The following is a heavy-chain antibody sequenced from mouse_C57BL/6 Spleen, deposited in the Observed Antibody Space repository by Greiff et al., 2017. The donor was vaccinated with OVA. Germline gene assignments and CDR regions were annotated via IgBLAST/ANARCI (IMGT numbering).Heavy chain of an antibody. D-gene: IGHD2-5*01. J-gene: IGHJ1*03. CDR3: APYSNWGYFDV. V-gene: IGHV1-42*01. Sequence: EVQLQQSGPELVKPGASVKISCKASGYSFTGYYMNWVKQSPEKSLEWIGEINPSTGGTTYNQKFKAKATLTVDKSSSTAYMQLKSLTSEDSAVYYCAPYSNWGYFDVWGTGTTVTVSS. CDR2: INPSTGGT. CDR1: GYSFTGYY.